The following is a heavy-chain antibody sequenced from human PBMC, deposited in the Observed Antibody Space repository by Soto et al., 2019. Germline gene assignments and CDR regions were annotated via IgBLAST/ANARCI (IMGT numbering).Heavy chain of an antibody. J-gene: IGHJ4*02. CDR3: ARGRWSTFEY. CDR2: TYYRSKWYN. D-gene: IGHD2-15*01. Sequence: SQTLSLTCAVSGDSVSSNNIAWNWLRQSPWRGLEWLGRTYYRSKWYNEYAVSVRSRITINLDTSKNQFSLQLNSVTPEDTAVYYCARGRWSTFEYWGQGAQVTV. V-gene: IGHV6-1*01. CDR1: GDSVSSNNIA.